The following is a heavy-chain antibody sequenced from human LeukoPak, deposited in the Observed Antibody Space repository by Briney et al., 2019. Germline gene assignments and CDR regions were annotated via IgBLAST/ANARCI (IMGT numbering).Heavy chain of an antibody. CDR3: ARGALGFFNDSGAYPFYWYFDL. J-gene: IGHJ2*01. Sequence: GSLRLSCAASGFTFSDYYMSWIRQAPGKGLEWVSYISSSGSTIYYADSVKGRFTISRDNAKNSLYLQMNSLRAEDTAVYYCARGALGFFNDSGAYPFYWYFDLWGLGTLVTVPS. CDR1: GFTFSDYY. V-gene: IGHV3-11*01. CDR2: ISSSGSTI. D-gene: IGHD4-17*01.